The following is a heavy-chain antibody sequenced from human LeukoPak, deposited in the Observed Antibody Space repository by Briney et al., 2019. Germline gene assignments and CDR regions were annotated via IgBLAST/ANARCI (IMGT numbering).Heavy chain of an antibody. CDR3: ARELSVGTAMAFDY. CDR1: GFTFSTYG. V-gene: IGHV3-33*01. CDR2: IWYDGSNK. D-gene: IGHD5-18*01. Sequence: GGSLRLSCAASGFTFSTYGMHWVRQAPGKGLEWVAVIWYDGSNKYYADSVKGRFTISRDNSKNTLFLQMTSLRAEDTAVYYCARELSVGTAMAFDYWGQGTLVTVSS. J-gene: IGHJ4*02.